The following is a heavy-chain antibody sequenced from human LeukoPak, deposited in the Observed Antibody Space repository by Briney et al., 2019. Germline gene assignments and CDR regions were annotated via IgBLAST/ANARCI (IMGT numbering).Heavy chain of an antibody. CDR1: GVSISSFY. Sequence: SETLSLTCTDSGVSISSFYWSWIRQTAGKGLEWIGRIYVGGRTNYNPSLKSRLTMSLDTSKNQFSLKLRSVTAADTAVYYCARDLGAIAETGRFDYWGQGTLVTVSS. D-gene: IGHD6-13*01. V-gene: IGHV4-4*07. CDR2: IYVGGRT. J-gene: IGHJ4*02. CDR3: ARDLGAIAETGRFDY.